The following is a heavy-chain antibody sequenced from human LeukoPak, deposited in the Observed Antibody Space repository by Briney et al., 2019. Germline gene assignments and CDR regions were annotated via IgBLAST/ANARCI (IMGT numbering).Heavy chain of an antibody. CDR1: GFIVSGDF. D-gene: IGHD1-26*01. J-gene: IGHJ4*02. CDR2: IYSDGST. V-gene: IGHV3-53*01. CDR3: ARERGRGRDSPWFDY. Sequence: WGSLRLSCAASGFIVSGDFMSWVRQAPGKGLEWVSVIYSDGSTYYADSVKGRFTISRDNSKNTLDLQVTGLRAEDTAVYYCARERGRGRDSPWFDYWGQGTLVTVSS.